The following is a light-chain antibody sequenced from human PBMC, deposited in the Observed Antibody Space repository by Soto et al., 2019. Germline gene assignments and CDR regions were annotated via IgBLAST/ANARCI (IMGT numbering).Light chain of an antibody. CDR2: EAS. Sequence: DIQMTQSPSTLSASVGDRVTITCRASQSISGSLAWYQQKPGKAPRLLIYEASNLKSGVPSRFSGSGSGTEYTLTSSCLRPDYFASYYCQQYNGYWTFGQGTKVEIK. V-gene: IGKV1-5*03. CDR1: QSISGS. J-gene: IGKJ1*01. CDR3: QQYNGYWT.